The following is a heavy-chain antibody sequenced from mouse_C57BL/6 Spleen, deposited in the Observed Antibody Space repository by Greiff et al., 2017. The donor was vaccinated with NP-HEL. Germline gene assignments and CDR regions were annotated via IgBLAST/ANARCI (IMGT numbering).Heavy chain of an antibody. Sequence: VQLKESGPELVKPGASVKISCKASGYSFTGYYMNWVKQSPEKSLEWIGEINPSTGGTTYNQKFKAKATLTVDKSSSTAYMQLKSLTSEDSAVYYCARGAYYSPLYAMDYWGQGTSVTVSS. CDR3: ARGAYYSPLYAMDY. CDR1: GYSFTGYY. CDR2: INPSTGGT. J-gene: IGHJ4*01. D-gene: IGHD2-12*01. V-gene: IGHV1-42*01.